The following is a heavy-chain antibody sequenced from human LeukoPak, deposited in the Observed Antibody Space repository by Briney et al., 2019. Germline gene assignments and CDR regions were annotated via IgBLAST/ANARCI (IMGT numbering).Heavy chain of an antibody. CDR1: GCTFSSYS. D-gene: IGHD2-2*01. J-gene: IGHJ6*04. CDR3: ARDGERDIVVVPAAMGRGYYYGMDV. Sequence: PGGSLRLSCAVSGCTFSSYSMNWVRQAPGKGLEWVSSISSSSSYIYYADSVKGRFTISRDNAKNSLYLQMNSLRAEDTAVYYCARDGERDIVVVPAAMGRGYYYGMDVWGKGTTVTVSS. V-gene: IGHV3-21*01. CDR2: ISSSSSYI.